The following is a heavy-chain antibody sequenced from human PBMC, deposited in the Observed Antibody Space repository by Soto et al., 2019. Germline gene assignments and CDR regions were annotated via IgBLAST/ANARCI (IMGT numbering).Heavy chain of an antibody. Sequence: SETLSLTCFVSGASISSTYWWSWVRQTPGKRLEWIGQIYHTGTTSYNPSLKNRVTISLDKSNNQFSLRLTSMTAADTAVYYCARGRVTMVRGVIGIYNWFDPWGQGTLVTVSS. CDR3: ARGRVTMVRGVIGIYNWFDP. V-gene: IGHV4-4*02. D-gene: IGHD3-10*01. J-gene: IGHJ5*02. CDR1: GASISSTYW. CDR2: IYHTGTT.